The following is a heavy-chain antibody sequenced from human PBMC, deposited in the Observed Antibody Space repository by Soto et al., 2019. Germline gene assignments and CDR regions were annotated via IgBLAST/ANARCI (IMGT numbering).Heavy chain of an antibody. V-gene: IGHV1-3*01. CDR1: GYTFTSYA. D-gene: IGHD3-10*01. Sequence: ASVKVSCKASGYTFTSYAMHWVRQAPGQRLEWMGWINAGNGNTKYSQKFQGRVTITRDTSASTAYMELSSLRSEDTAVYYCAREVNRGVIIIGDAFDIWGQGTMVTISS. J-gene: IGHJ3*02. CDR3: AREVNRGVIIIGDAFDI. CDR2: INAGNGNT.